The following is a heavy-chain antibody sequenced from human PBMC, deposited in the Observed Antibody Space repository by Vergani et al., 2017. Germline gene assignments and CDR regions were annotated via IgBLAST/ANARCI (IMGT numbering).Heavy chain of an antibody. V-gene: IGHV4-39*07. J-gene: IGHJ5*02. Sequence: QLQLQESGPGLVKPSETLSLTCTVSGGSISSSSYYWGWIRQPPGKGLEWIGRIYYSGSTYYNPSLKSRVTISLDTSKNQFSLKLSSVTAADTAVYYCAREVNWGLFSWGQGTLVTVSS. D-gene: IGHD7-27*01. CDR1: GGSISSSSYY. CDR2: IYYSGST. CDR3: AREVNWGLFS.